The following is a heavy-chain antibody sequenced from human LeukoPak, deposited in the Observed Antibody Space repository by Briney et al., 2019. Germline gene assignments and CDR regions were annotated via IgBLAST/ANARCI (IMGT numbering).Heavy chain of an antibody. CDR1: GYTFTGYY. V-gene: IGHV1-2*02. Sequence: ASVKVSCKASGYTFTGYYMHSVRQAPGQGLEWMGWINPNSGGTNYAQKFQGRVTMTRAPSISTAYMELSRLRSDDTAVYYCAREPQDTAMVIDYWGQGTLVTVSS. J-gene: IGHJ4*02. D-gene: IGHD5-18*01. CDR2: INPNSGGT. CDR3: AREPQDTAMVIDY.